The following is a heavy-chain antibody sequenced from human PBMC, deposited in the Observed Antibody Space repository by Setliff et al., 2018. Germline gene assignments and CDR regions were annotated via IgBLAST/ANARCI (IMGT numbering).Heavy chain of an antibody. CDR1: GGSISSDNDL. J-gene: IGHJ3*02. D-gene: IGHD3-22*01. Sequence: SETLSLTCTATGGSISSDNDLWSWLRQAPGKGLEWIAYIDYRGRADYTPSLKSRVSISVDKSKNQFSLRLSSVTAADTAVYYCAREIVNPISSDAFDIWGQGTMVTVSS. CDR3: AREIVNPISSDAFDI. CDR2: IDYRGRA. V-gene: IGHV4-30-4*08.